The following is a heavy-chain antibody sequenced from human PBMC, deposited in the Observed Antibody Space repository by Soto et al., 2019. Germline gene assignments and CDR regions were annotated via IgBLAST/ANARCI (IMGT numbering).Heavy chain of an antibody. V-gene: IGHV1-3*01. CDR3: ARDRRLFARGITIFGVVMNFDY. D-gene: IGHD3-3*01. J-gene: IGHJ4*02. CDR2: INAGNGNT. CDR1: GYTFTSYA. Sequence: QVQLVQSGAEVKKPGASVKVSCKASGYTFTSYAMHWVRQAPGQRLEWMGWINAGNGNTKYSQKFQGRVTITRDTSASTAYMELSSLRSEDTAVYYCARDRRLFARGITIFGVVMNFDYWGQGTLVTVSS.